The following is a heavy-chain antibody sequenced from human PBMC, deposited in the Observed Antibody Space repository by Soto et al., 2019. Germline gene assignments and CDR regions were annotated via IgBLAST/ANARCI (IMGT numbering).Heavy chain of an antibody. Sequence: ASVKVSCKASGYTFTSYGISWVRQAPGQGLEWMGWISAYNGNTNYAQKLQGRVTMTTDTSTSTAYMELRSLRSDDTAVYYCARDQAHGWIQLWPYWRKGSLVTVSS. V-gene: IGHV1-18*01. CDR2: ISAYNGNT. D-gene: IGHD5-18*01. CDR1: GYTFTSYG. CDR3: ARDQAHGWIQLWPY. J-gene: IGHJ4*02.